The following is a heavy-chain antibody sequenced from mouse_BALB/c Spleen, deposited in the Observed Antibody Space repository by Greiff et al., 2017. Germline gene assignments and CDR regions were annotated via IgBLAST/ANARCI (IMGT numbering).Heavy chain of an antibody. V-gene: IGHV5-9-3*01. Sequence: EVQGVESGGGLVKPGGSLKLSCAASGFTFSSYAMSWVRQTPEKRLEWVATISSGGSYTYYPDSVKGRFTISRDNAKNTLYLQMSSLRSEDTAMYYCARRETYYGNYWYFDVWGAGTTVTVSS. D-gene: IGHD2-10*01. J-gene: IGHJ1*01. CDR1: GFTFSSYA. CDR3: ARRETYYGNYWYFDV. CDR2: ISSGGSYT.